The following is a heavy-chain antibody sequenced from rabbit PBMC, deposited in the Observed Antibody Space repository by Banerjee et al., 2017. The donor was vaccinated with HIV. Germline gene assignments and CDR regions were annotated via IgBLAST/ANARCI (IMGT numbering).Heavy chain of an antibody. CDR1: GFSASSTYW. Sequence: QSLEESGGDLVKPGASLTVTCTASGFSASSTYWICWVRQAPGKGLEWLACIVTGSSGRTVYASWAKGRFTISKTSSTTVTLQMTSLTAADTATYFCARAGGFENYFNLWGQGTLVTVS. V-gene: IGHV1S40*01. J-gene: IGHJ4*01. D-gene: IGHD1-1*01. CDR2: IVTGSSGRT. CDR3: ARAGGFENYFNL.